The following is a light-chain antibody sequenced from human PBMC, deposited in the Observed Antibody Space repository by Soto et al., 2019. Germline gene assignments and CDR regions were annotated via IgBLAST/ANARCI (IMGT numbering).Light chain of an antibody. Sequence: EIVLTQSPATLSLSPGERATLSCRASQSVGTFLAWYQQKPGQAPRLIMYDASNRATGIPARFSGTGSGTDFALTISSVEHEDFAVYYCQHRTNWPRTFGQGTKLDIK. V-gene: IGKV3-11*01. CDR3: QHRTNWPRT. CDR1: QSVGTF. J-gene: IGKJ2*01. CDR2: DAS.